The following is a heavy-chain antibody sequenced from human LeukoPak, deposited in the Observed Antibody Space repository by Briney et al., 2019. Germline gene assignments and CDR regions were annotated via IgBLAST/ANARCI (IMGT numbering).Heavy chain of an antibody. CDR3: ARERYDSSGYYYYYYGMDV. J-gene: IGHJ6*02. V-gene: IGHV3-30*19. D-gene: IGHD3-22*01. Sequence: QPGRSLRLSCAASGFTFNSYGMHWVRQAPGKGLEWVAVISYDGSNKYYADSVRGRFTISRDNSKNTLYLQMNSLRAEDTAVYYCARERYDSSGYYYYYYGMDVWGQGTTVTVSS. CDR2: ISYDGSNK. CDR1: GFTFNSYG.